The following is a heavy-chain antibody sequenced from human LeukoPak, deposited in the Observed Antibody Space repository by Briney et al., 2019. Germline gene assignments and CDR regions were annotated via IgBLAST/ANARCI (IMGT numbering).Heavy chain of an antibody. V-gene: IGHV3-9*01. J-gene: IGHJ4*02. CDR2: ISWNSGSI. CDR1: GFTFDDYA. D-gene: IGHD3-22*01. CDR3: AKGLLGNYYDSSGYIDY. Sequence: GRSLRLSCAASGFTFDDYAVHWVRQAPGKGLEWVSGISWNSGSIGYADSVKGRFTISRDNAKNSLYLQMNSLRAEDTALYYCAKGLLGNYYDSSGYIDYWGQGTLVTVSS.